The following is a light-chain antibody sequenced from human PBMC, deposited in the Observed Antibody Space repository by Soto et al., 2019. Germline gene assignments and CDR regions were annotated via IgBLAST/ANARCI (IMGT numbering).Light chain of an antibody. Sequence: DIQMTQSPSTLSGSVGDRVTITCRASQTISSWLVWYQQKPGKAPKLLIYKASTLKSGVPSRFSGSGSGTEFTLTISSLQPDDFATYYCQHYHSYSEAFGQGTKVDIK. CDR2: KAS. CDR1: QTISSW. CDR3: QHYHSYSEA. J-gene: IGKJ1*01. V-gene: IGKV1-5*03.